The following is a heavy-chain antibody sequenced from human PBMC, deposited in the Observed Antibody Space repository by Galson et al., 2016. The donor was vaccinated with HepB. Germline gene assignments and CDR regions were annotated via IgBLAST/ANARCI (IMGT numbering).Heavy chain of an antibody. Sequence: SLRLSCAASGFTVTTYFITWVRQAPGKGLEWVANIKQDGTEKSYVDSVKGRFTISRDNVKNSLYLQMNSLRSEDTAVYFCARGSFSSWHWDFYNGLDVWGQGTAVTVSS. V-gene: IGHV3-7*03. CDR3: ARGSFSSWHWDFYNGLDV. J-gene: IGHJ6*02. D-gene: IGHD6-19*01. CDR2: IKQDGTEK. CDR1: GFTVTTYF.